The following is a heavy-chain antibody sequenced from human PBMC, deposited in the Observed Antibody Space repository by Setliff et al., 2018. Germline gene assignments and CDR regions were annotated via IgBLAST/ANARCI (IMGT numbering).Heavy chain of an antibody. CDR1: GDSIKSNAYY. Sequence: SETLSLTCAVSGDSIKSNAYYWGWIRQSPVRGLEWIGSVHSCGTTHYNPSLKSRVTISIDSAKNHFSLNLRSVTAADTAIYYCARPPKWFGEVIIGALDVWGQGTVVTVSS. J-gene: IGHJ3*01. CDR2: VHSCGTT. D-gene: IGHD3-10*01. V-gene: IGHV4-39*02. CDR3: ARPPKWFGEVIIGALDV.